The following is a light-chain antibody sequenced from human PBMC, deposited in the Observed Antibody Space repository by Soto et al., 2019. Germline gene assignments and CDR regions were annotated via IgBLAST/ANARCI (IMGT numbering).Light chain of an antibody. Sequence: EIVLTQSPGTLSLSPGDRATLSCRASQSISSNYLAWYQQKPGQAPRLLIYGASTRATGIPDRFSGSGSGTDFTLTISRLEPEDFAVYHCQQYDDSMTFGQGTKVDIK. J-gene: IGKJ1*01. CDR2: GAS. V-gene: IGKV3-20*01. CDR1: QSISSNY. CDR3: QQYDDSMT.